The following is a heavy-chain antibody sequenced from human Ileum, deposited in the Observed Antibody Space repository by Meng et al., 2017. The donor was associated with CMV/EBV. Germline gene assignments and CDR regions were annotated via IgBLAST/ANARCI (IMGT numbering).Heavy chain of an antibody. Sequence: AASGFTFSTYWMHWVRQGPGKGPVWIARMSSDGRSFNYADSVKGRFTISRDNARNILFLQMNNLRAEDTALYYCARDDRNSYSFDYWGQGALVTVSS. J-gene: IGHJ4*02. CDR3: ARDDRNSYSFDY. CDR1: GFTFSTYW. CDR2: MSSDGRSF. V-gene: IGHV3-74*01.